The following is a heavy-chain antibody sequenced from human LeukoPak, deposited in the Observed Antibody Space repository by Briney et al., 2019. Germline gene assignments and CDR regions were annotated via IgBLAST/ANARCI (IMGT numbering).Heavy chain of an antibody. J-gene: IGHJ4*02. Sequence: ASVKVSCKTSGHTFTDYYIHWVRQAPGQGLEWTGWINPDSGETKSAKKFQGRVTMTGDTSISTAYMELSRVTSDDTAVYYCARDRDYSKTERGFDYWGQGTLVTVSS. CDR2: INPDSGET. CDR3: ARDRDYSKTERGFDY. V-gene: IGHV1-2*02. D-gene: IGHD4-11*01. CDR1: GHTFTDYY.